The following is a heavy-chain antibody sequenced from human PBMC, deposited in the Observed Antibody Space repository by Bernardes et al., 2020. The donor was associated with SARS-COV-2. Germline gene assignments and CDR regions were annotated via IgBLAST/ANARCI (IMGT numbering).Heavy chain of an antibody. J-gene: IGHJ6*02. CDR1: GFTFSSYA. CDR3: ARSVYSGRLELYYYYGMDV. Sequence: GGSLRLSCAASGFTFSSYAMHWVRQAPGKGLEWVAVISYDGSNKYYADSVKGRFTISRDNSKNTLYLQMNSLRAEDTAVYYCARSVYSGRLELYYYYGMDVWGQGTTVTVSS. D-gene: IGHD2-21*01. CDR2: ISYDGSNK. V-gene: IGHV3-30-3*01.